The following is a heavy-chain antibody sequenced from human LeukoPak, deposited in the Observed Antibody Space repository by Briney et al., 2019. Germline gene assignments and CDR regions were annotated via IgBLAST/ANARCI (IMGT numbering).Heavy chain of an antibody. Sequence: SETLSLTCSVSGGSISSYYWSWIRQPPGKGLEWIGYIYYSGSTNYNPSLKSRVTISVDTSKNQFSLKLSSVTAADTAVYYCARGDGSGSYSPHDWGQGTLVTVSS. J-gene: IGHJ4*02. CDR2: IYYSGST. CDR3: ARGDGSGSYSPHD. CDR1: GGSISSYY. V-gene: IGHV4-59*01. D-gene: IGHD3-10*01.